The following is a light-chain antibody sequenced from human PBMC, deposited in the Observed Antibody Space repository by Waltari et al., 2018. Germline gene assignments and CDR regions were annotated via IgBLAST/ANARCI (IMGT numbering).Light chain of an antibody. CDR3: QQYVHLVT. J-gene: IGKJ5*01. CDR1: NDISKH. Sequence: DIQMTQTPSSLSASVGDRVTSAYQASNDISKHLNWYQQKLGKAPKLLIYDASNLETGVPSRFSGSGSGTDFTFTISSLQPEDIATYYCQQYVHLVTFGQGTRLEI. V-gene: IGKV1-33*01. CDR2: DAS.